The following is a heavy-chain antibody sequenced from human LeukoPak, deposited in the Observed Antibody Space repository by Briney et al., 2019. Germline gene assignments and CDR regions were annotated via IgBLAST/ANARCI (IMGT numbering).Heavy chain of an antibody. D-gene: IGHD3-9*01. V-gene: IGHV4-59*08. CDR1: GGSISSYY. J-gene: IGHJ6*02. CDR3: ARRTYDLFDYGMDV. Sequence: SETLSLTCTVSGGSISSYYWSWIRQPPGKGLEWIGYIYYSGSTNYNPSLKSRVTISVDTSKNQFSLKLSSVTAADTAVYYCARRTYDLFDYGMDVWGQGTTVTVSS. CDR2: IYYSGST.